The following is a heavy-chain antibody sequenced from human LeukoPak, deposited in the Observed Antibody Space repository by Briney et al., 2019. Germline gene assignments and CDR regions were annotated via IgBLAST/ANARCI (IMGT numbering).Heavy chain of an antibody. CDR3: ARPASSSYDILTGYPARILGY. CDR2: IDPSDSYT. J-gene: IGHJ4*02. CDR1: GYSFTSYW. D-gene: IGHD3-9*01. V-gene: IGHV5-10-1*01. Sequence: GESLRISCKGSGYSFTSYWISWVRQMPGKGLEWMGRIDPSDSYTNYSPSFQGHVTISADKSISTAYLQWSSLNASDTAMYYCARPASSSYDILTGYPARILGYWGQGTLVTVSS.